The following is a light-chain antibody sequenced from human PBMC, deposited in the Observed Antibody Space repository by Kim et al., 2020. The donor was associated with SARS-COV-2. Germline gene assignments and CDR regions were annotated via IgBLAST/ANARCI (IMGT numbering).Light chain of an antibody. CDR3: QQYHHFLL. CDR2: DAS. Sequence: DIQMTQSPSSLSASVGDRVTITCQASQDISNYLNWYQQKPGKAPKLLIYDASNLETGVPSRFSGSGSGTDFTFTISSLQPDDFATYYCQQYHHFLLFGGGTKVYIK. J-gene: IGKJ4*01. V-gene: IGKV1-33*01. CDR1: QDISNY.